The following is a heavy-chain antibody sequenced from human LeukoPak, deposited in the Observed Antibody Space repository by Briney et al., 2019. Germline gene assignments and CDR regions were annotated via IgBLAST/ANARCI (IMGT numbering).Heavy chain of an antibody. Sequence: SQTLSLTCTVSGGSISSGSYYWSWIRQPAGKGLEWIGRIYTSGSTNYNPSLKSRVTISVDTAKNQFSLKLSSVPASDTAVYYCARHQWVPAFDIWGQGTMVTVSS. CDR2: IYTSGST. V-gene: IGHV4-61*02. CDR3: ARHQWVPAFDI. J-gene: IGHJ3*02. CDR1: GGSISSGSYY. D-gene: IGHD1-26*01.